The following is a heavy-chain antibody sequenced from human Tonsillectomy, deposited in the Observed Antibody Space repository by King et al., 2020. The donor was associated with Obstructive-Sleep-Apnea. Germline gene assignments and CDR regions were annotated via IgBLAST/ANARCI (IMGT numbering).Heavy chain of an antibody. J-gene: IGHJ6*02. CDR3: ARRPDTVVLEGAAGGMDV. CDR2: ISYSGST. CDR1: GDSISSFGFY. Sequence: VQLQESGPGLVKPSQTLSLTCNVSGDSISSFGFYWNWIRQHPGKGLEWIGYISYSGSTYFNPSLKSRVTISVDTSKKQFSLKLNSVTAADTAVYYCARRPDTVVLEGAAGGMDVWGQGTTVTVSS. D-gene: IGHD2-15*01. V-gene: IGHV4-31*03.